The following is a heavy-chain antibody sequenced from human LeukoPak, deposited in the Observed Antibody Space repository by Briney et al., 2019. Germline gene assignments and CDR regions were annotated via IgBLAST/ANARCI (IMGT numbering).Heavy chain of an antibody. Sequence: ASVKVSCKVSGYTLTELSMHWVRQAPGKGLEWMGGFDPEDGETIYAQKFQGRVTITEDTSTDTAYMELSSLRSEDTAVYYCATGSCSSTSCWDWFDPWGQGTLVTVSS. D-gene: IGHD2-2*01. CDR3: ATGSCSSTSCWDWFDP. J-gene: IGHJ5*02. CDR2: FDPEDGET. V-gene: IGHV1-24*01. CDR1: GYTLTELS.